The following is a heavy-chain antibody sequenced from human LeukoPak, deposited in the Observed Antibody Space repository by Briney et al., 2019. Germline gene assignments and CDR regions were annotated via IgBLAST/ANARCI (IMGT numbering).Heavy chain of an antibody. V-gene: IGHV4-4*02. J-gene: IGHJ4*02. CDR2: IYHSGST. CDR3: ARASHDYGDYSHFDY. D-gene: IGHD4-17*01. Sequence: SGTLSVTCAVSGGSISSRNWWSWVRQPPGKGLEWIGEIYHSGSTNYNPSPKTRVTISVDKSKNQFSLKLSSVTAADTAVYYCARASHDYGDYSHFDYWGQGTLVTVSS. CDR1: GGSISSRNW.